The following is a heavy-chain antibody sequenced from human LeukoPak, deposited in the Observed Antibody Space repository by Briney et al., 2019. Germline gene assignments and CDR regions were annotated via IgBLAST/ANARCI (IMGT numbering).Heavy chain of an antibody. D-gene: IGHD3-22*01. V-gene: IGHV3-30*18. J-gene: IGHJ3*02. CDR3: AKGGYYDSSGYPDAFDI. CDR2: ISYDGSNK. CDR1: GFTFSSYG. Sequence: GRSLRLSCAASGFTFSSYGMHWVRQAPGKGLEWVAVISYDGSNKYYADSVKGRFTFSRDNSKNTLYLQMNSLRAEDTAVYYCAKGGYYDSSGYPDAFDIWGQGTMVTVSS.